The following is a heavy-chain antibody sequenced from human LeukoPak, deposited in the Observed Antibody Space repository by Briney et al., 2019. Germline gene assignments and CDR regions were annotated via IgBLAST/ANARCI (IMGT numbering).Heavy chain of an antibody. CDR2: ISGSGGST. CDR1: GFAFSSYA. Sequence: GGSLRLSCAASGFAFSSYAMSWVRQAPGKGLEWVSTISGSGGSTYYADSVKGRFTISRDNSKNTLYLQINSLRAEDTAVYYCAKDSTYCSGGSCYLPDTFDIWGQGTMVTVSS. CDR3: AKDSTYCSGGSCYLPDTFDI. J-gene: IGHJ3*02. D-gene: IGHD2-15*01. V-gene: IGHV3-23*01.